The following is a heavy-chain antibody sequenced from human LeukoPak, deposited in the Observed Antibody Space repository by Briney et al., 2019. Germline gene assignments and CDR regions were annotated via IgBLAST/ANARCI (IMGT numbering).Heavy chain of an antibody. V-gene: IGHV4-59*01. CDR2: IYYSGST. J-gene: IGHJ4*02. CDR1: GGSISSYY. D-gene: IGHD1-26*01. CDR3: ARALGVGATGGFDY. Sequence: SETLSLTCTVSGGSISSYYWSWIRQPPGKGLEWIGYIYYSGSTNYNPSLKSRVTISVDTSKNQFSLKLSSVTAADTAVYYCARALGVGATGGFDYWGQGTLVTVSS.